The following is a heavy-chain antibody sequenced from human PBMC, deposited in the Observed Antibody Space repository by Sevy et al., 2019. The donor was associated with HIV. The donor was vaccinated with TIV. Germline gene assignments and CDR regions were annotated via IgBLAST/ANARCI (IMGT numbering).Heavy chain of an antibody. CDR1: GGTFSRSA. CDR2: IFPIFGTA. D-gene: IGHD6-19*01. J-gene: IGHJ4*02. Sequence: ASVKVSCKASGGTFSRSAISWVRQAPGQGLEWMGEIFPIFGTAKYAQKFQGRVTISADESTSTAYMELSSLRSEDTAVYFCASGLAVTVDFWGQGTLVTVSS. CDR3: ASGLAVTVDF. V-gene: IGHV1-69*13.